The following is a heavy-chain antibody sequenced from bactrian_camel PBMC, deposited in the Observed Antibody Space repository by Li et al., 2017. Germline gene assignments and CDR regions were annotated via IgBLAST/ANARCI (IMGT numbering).Heavy chain of an antibody. CDR1: GVIFDKTY. D-gene: IGHD2*01. CDR2: VDREGDSS. V-gene: IGHV3-2*01. J-gene: IGHJ4*01. CDR3: AAGPSSSLSPLSCLNGLPD. Sequence: HVQLVESGGGSVQAGGSLRLPCAASGVIFDKTYFSWVRLLPGKGLEWVGSVDREGDSSSYHDSVKGRFTISRDNAKKTLYLQMTSLKPEDSAMYYCAAGPSSSLSPLSCLNGLPDWGRGTQVTVS.